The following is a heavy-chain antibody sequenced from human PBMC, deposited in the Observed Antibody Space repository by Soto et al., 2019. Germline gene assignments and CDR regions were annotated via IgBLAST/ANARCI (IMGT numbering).Heavy chain of an antibody. Sequence: LRLSCAACGFTFISFGMHWVRQAPGKWLEWVALIWYDGSNKYYADSVKGRFTISRDNSKNTLYLQMNSLRAEDAAVYYCARDRLMVTTYYYYDMDVWGQGTTVTVSS. CDR2: IWYDGSNK. V-gene: IGHV3-33*01. D-gene: IGHD5-18*01. CDR1: GFTFISFG. CDR3: ARDRLMVTTYYYYDMDV. J-gene: IGHJ6*02.